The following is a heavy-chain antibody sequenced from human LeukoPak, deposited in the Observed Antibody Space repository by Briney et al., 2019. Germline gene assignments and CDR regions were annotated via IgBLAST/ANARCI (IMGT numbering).Heavy chain of an antibody. Sequence: GGSPRLSCAASGFDLSTYEMNWVRQAPGKGLEWIADITISGHTKNYADSVKGRFTISRDNARTSLYLQMNSLRVEDTGVYYCARGDPHADLWGQGTLVTVSS. V-gene: IGHV3-48*03. CDR1: GFDLSTYE. CDR2: ITISGHTK. CDR3: ARGDPHADL. J-gene: IGHJ5*02.